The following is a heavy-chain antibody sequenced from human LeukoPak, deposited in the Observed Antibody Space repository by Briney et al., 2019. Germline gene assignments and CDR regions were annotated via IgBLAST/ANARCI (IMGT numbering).Heavy chain of an antibody. Sequence: SQTLSLTCAISGDSVSGKSVAWNWIRQSPSRGLEWLGRTFYRSKWSSKYATSMKGRVTINPDTSKNQFSLQLISVTPEDTAVYYCARGDGPIHGRYYFDYWGQGTLITVSS. CDR1: GDSVSGKSVA. D-gene: IGHD3-10*01. J-gene: IGHJ4*02. V-gene: IGHV6-1*01. CDR3: ARGDGPIHGRYYFDY. CDR2: TFYRSKWSS.